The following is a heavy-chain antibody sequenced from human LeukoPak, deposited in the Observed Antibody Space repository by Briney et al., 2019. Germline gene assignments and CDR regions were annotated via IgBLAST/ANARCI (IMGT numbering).Heavy chain of an antibody. V-gene: IGHV4-30-4*01. CDR1: GGSISSGDYY. Sequence: PSETLSLTCTVSGGSISSGDYYWSWIRQPPGKGLEWIGYIYYSGSTYYNPSLKSRVTISVDTSKNQFSLKLSSVTAADTAVYYCARDRDPITMVRGVRGFYYHMDVWGEGTTVTVSS. CDR2: IYYSGST. J-gene: IGHJ6*03. CDR3: ARDRDPITMVRGVRGFYYHMDV. D-gene: IGHD3-10*01.